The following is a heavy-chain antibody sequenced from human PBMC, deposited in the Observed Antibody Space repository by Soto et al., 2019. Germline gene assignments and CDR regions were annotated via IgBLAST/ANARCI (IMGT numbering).Heavy chain of an antibody. V-gene: IGHV3-30-3*01. CDR2: ISYDGSNK. CDR3: ARDPVAYCGGDCRTFDC. D-gene: IGHD2-21*02. Sequence: QVQLVESGGGVVQPGRSLRLSCAASGFTFSSYAMHWVRQAPGKGLEWVAVISYDGSNKYYADSVKGGFTISRDHSKNTLYLQMNSLRAEDTAVYYCARDPVAYCGGDCRTFDCWGQGTLVTVSS. CDR1: GFTFSSYA. J-gene: IGHJ4*02.